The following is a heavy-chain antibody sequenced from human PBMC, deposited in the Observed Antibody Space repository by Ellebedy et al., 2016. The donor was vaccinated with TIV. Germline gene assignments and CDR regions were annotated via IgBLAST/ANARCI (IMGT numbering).Heavy chain of an antibody. J-gene: IGHJ6*02. V-gene: IGHV3-53*01. CDR1: GFTFSSYS. Sequence: GGSLRLXCAASGFTFSSYSMSWVRQAPGKGLEWVSVIYSGGSTYYADSVKGRFTISRDNSKNTLYLQMNSLRAEDTAVYYCAREPAVGSGTNYYYYGMDVWGQGTTVTVSS. D-gene: IGHD3-10*01. CDR2: IYSGGST. CDR3: AREPAVGSGTNYYYYGMDV.